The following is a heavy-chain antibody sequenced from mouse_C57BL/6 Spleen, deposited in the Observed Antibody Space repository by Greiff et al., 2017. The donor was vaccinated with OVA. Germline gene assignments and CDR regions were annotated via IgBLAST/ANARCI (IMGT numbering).Heavy chain of an antibody. CDR2: INYDGSST. CDR1: GFTFSDYY. J-gene: IGHJ2*01. V-gene: IGHV5-16*01. CDR3: ARVVATGFDY. D-gene: IGHD1-1*01. Sequence: EVKLVESEGGLVQPGSSMKLSCTASGFTFSDYYMAWVRQVPEKGLEWVANINYDGSSTYYLDSLKSRFIISRDNAKNILYLQMSSLKSEDTATYYCARVVATGFDYWGQGTTLTVSS.